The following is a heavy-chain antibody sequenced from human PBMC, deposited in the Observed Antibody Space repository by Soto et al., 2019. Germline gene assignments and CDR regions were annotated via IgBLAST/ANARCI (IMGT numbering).Heavy chain of an antibody. CDR3: ARVGDDILTGYLYYYYMDV. CDR1: GFTFSDYY. Sequence: GGSLRLSCAASGFTFSDYYMSWIRQAPGKGLEWVSYISSSGSTIYYADSVKGRFTISRDNAKNSLYLQMNSLRAEDTAVYYCARVGDDILTGYLYYYYMDVWGKGTTVTVSS. V-gene: IGHV3-11*01. CDR2: ISSSGSTI. D-gene: IGHD3-9*01. J-gene: IGHJ6*03.